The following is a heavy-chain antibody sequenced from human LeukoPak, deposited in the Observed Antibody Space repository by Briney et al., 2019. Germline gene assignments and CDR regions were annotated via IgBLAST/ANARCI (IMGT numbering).Heavy chain of an antibody. CDR1: GFTFSSHA. D-gene: IGHD5-24*01. CDR2: FSVSAGRT. J-gene: IGHJ3*02. V-gene: IGHV3-23*01. CDR3: AKGWDAFDI. Sequence: PGGSLRLSCAASGFTFSSHAMSWVRQAPGKGLEWVSGFSVSAGRTFYADSVKGRFTISRDNSKNTLYLQMNSLRAEDTAVYCCAKGWDAFDIWGQGTMVTVSS.